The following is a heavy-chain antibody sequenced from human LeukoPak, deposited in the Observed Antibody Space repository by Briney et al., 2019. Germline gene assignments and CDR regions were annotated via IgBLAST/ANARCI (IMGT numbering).Heavy chain of an antibody. V-gene: IGHV4-59*08. CDR1: GDSISSYY. D-gene: IGHD2-21*02. CDR3: ARSIIVVVAAGALDI. Sequence: SETLTLTCTVSGDSISSYYWSWIRQPPGKGLEWIGYNYHSGNTNSNPSLKSRVTISVDTTKNQFSLKLSSVTAADTAVYYCARSIIVVVAAGALDIWGQGTIVTVSS. J-gene: IGHJ3*02. CDR2: NYHSGNT.